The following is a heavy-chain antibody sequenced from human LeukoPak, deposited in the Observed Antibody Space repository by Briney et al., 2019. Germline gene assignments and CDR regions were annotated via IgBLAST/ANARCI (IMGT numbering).Heavy chain of an antibody. CDR2: INHSGST. D-gene: IGHD3-10*01. CDR3: ARRAYGSGSYGSSVDY. J-gene: IGHJ4*02. Sequence: PSETLSLTCAVYGGSFSGYYWSWIRQPPGKGLEWIGEINHSGSTNYNPSLKSRVTISVDTSKNQFSLKLSSVTAADTAVYYCARRAYGSGSYGSSVDYWGQGTLVTVSS. CDR1: GGSFSGYY. V-gene: IGHV4-34*01.